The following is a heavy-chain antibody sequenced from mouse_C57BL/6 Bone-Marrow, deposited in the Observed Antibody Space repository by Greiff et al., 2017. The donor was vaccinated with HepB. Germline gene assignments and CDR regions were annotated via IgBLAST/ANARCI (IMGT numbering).Heavy chain of an antibody. CDR3: TTGWYYFDY. CDR1: GYTFTDYE. J-gene: IGHJ2*01. CDR2: IAPETGGT. Sequence: QVQLQQSGAELVRPGASVTLSCKASGYTFTDYEMHWVKQTPVHGLEWIGAIAPETGGTAYNQKFKGKAILTADKSSSTAYMELRSLTSEDSAVYYCTTGWYYFDYWGQGTTLTVSS. V-gene: IGHV1-15*01. D-gene: IGHD3-1*01.